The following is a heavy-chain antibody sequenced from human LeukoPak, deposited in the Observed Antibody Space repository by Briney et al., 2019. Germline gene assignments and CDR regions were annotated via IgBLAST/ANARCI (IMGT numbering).Heavy chain of an antibody. Sequence: GRSLRLSCAASGIIFSTYGMHWVRQAPGKGLEWVGVTSNDGINTYYTDSLKGRFTISRDNSNSTLYLHMNSLRREDTAVYYCAKGRRGSSYVHYFDSWGQGALVTVSS. CDR3: AKGRRGSSYVHYFDS. CDR2: TSNDGINT. V-gene: IGHV3-30*18. D-gene: IGHD5-18*01. CDR1: GIIFSTYG. J-gene: IGHJ4*02.